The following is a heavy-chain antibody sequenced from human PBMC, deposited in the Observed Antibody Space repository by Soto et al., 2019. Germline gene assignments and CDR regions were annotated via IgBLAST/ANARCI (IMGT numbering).Heavy chain of an antibody. CDR3: AKGGWWVHYGMDI. D-gene: IGHD2-8*02. J-gene: IGHJ6*02. CDR2: IDRSGEIA. CDR1: GSSFSAYA. Sequence: EVQLSESGGGLVQFGGSLRLSCAASGSSFSAYAINWVRQAPGKGLEWVSAIDRSGEIASYADSVKGRFTISRDNAKNPLSLQMNSLRAEDTDVYYCAKGGWWVHYGMDIWGPGTTVTVSS. V-gene: IGHV3-23*01.